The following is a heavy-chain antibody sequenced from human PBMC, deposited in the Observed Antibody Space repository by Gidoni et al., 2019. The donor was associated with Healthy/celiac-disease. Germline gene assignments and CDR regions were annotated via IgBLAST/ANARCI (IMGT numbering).Heavy chain of an antibody. CDR2: IRGSGGRT. CDR1: GLTGSSDA. J-gene: IGHJ4*02. CDR3: AKVYDPDILPGYFFDY. Sequence: EVKLWEAGGGLVQHGGSLRLSCAAPGLTGSSDAMSWVRQAPGKGLEWVSAIRGSGGRTYYADSVKGLFTISRDNSKNTLYLQMNSLRAADTAVFYCAKVYDPDILPGYFFDYWGQGTLVTVSS. D-gene: IGHD3-9*01. V-gene: IGHV3-23*01.